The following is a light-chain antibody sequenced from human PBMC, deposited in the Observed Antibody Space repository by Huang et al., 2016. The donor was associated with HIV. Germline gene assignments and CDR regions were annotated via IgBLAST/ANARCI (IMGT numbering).Light chain of an antibody. V-gene: IGKV1-NL1*01. Sequence: DIQMTQSPSSLSASVGDRVTITCRANQGISNYLAWYQQKPGKAPKLLLYGASRLESGVPSRFSGNRSGTDVTLTNSTLQPEDFATYYCRQYYSTPPWTFGQGTKVEI. J-gene: IGKJ1*01. CDR2: GAS. CDR3: RQYYSTPPWT. CDR1: QGISNY.